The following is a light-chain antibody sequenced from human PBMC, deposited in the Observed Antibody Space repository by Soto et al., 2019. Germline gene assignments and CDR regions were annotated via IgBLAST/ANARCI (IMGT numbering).Light chain of an antibody. Sequence: QSALTQPPSVSGSPGQSVTISCTGTSSDVGSYNRVSWYQQPPGTAPKLMIYEVSNRPSGVPDRFSGSKSGNTASLTISGLQAEDGADYYSSLYTSSSPFVFGTGTKLTVL. V-gene: IGLV2-18*01. CDR3: SLYTSSSPFV. CDR1: SSDVGSYNR. CDR2: EVS. J-gene: IGLJ1*01.